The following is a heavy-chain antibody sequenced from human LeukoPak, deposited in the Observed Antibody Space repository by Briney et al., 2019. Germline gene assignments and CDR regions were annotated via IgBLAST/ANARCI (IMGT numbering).Heavy chain of an antibody. CDR1: GYTFTSYG. Sequence: ASVKVSCKASGYTFTSYGISWVRQAPGQGLKWMGWISAYNGNTNYAQKLQGRVTMTTDTSTSTAYMELRSLRSDDTAVYYCARGGWELLRSPPYYFDYWGQGTLVTVSS. CDR3: ARGGWELLRSPPYYFDY. J-gene: IGHJ4*02. V-gene: IGHV1-18*01. D-gene: IGHD1-26*01. CDR2: ISAYNGNT.